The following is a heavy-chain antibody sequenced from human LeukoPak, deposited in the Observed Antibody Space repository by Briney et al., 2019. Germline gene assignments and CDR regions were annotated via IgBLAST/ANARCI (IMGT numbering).Heavy chain of an antibody. V-gene: IGHV3-48*03. Sequence: PGGSLRLSCVGSGFTFSSYDMSWVRQAPGKGLEWVSYISTSGGTTYYADSVKGRFTISRDIAENSLYLQMNSLRGEDTAVYYCARVSGYYYMDVWGKGTTVTVSS. CDR1: GFTFSSYD. D-gene: IGHD1-26*01. CDR2: ISTSGGTT. CDR3: ARVSGYYYMDV. J-gene: IGHJ6*03.